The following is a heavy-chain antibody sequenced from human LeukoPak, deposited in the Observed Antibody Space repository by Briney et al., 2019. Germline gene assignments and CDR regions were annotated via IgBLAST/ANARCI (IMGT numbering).Heavy chain of an antibody. CDR2: ISGSGGST. CDR1: GFTFSSYA. V-gene: IGHV3-23*01. Sequence: GGSLRLSCSASGFTFSSYAMSWVRQAPGKGLEWVSAISGSGGSTYYADSVKGRFTISRDNSKNTLYLQMNSLRAEDTAVYYCAKPLAVVRGVIIKGCDYWGQGTLVTVSS. CDR3: AKPLAVVRGVIIKGCDY. J-gene: IGHJ4*02. D-gene: IGHD3-10*01.